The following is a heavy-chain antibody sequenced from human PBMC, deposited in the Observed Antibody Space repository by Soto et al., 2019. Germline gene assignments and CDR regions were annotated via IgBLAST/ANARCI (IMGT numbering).Heavy chain of an antibody. V-gene: IGHV1-3*01. CDR2: INAGNGNT. CDR3: ARVRIEYSSSSAFDY. CDR1: GYTFTSYA. D-gene: IGHD6-6*01. Sequence: ASVKVSCKASGYTFTSYAMHWVRQAPGQRLEWMGWINAGNGNTKYSQKFQGRVTITRDTSASTAYMELSSLRSEDTAVHYCARVRIEYSSSSAFDYWGQGTLVTVSS. J-gene: IGHJ4*02.